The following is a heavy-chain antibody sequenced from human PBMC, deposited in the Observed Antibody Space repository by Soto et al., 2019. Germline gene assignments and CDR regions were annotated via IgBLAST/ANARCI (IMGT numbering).Heavy chain of an antibody. J-gene: IGHJ6*02. V-gene: IGHV4-34*01. CDR1: GGSFSGYY. D-gene: IGHD6-13*01. CDR2: INHSGST. Sequence: SAPLSLTCAVYGGSFSGYYWSWIRQPPGKGLEWIGEINHSGSTNYNPSLKSRVTISVDTSKNQFSLKLSSVTAADTAVYYCARAGSSSWYGKNYYYYYGMDVWGQGTTVTVSS. CDR3: ARAGSSSWYGKNYYYYYGMDV.